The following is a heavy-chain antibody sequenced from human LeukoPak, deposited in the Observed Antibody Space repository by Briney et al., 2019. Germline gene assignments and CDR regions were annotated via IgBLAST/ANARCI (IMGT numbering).Heavy chain of an antibody. D-gene: IGHD3-22*01. J-gene: IGHJ3*02. Sequence: SQTLSLTCDVSGGSISSGLYSWSWIRQPLGKGLEWIGYIYHTGSTYYNPSLKSRVTISVDRSKNQFSLKLSSVTAADTAVYYCARGGDYYDSSGYSPGAFDIWGQGTMVTVSS. CDR1: GGSISSGLYS. CDR2: IYHTGST. CDR3: ARGGDYYDSSGYSPGAFDI. V-gene: IGHV4-30-2*01.